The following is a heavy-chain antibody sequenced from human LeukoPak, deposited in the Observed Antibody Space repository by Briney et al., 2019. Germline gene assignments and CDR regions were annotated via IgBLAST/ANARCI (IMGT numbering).Heavy chain of an antibody. J-gene: IGHJ4*02. CDR1: GVTVCRKP. CDR2: TYGGGST. CDR3: ARTSDYRFEY. V-gene: IGHV3-53*01. Sequence: PGGSLRLSCAVSGVTVCRKPMSWVRPASGKGREWVSITYGGGSTFFADSVKGRFTTSRDNSKNTVYLQMNTLRAEDTAVYYCARTSDYRFEYWGQGTLVTVSS. D-gene: IGHD3-9*01.